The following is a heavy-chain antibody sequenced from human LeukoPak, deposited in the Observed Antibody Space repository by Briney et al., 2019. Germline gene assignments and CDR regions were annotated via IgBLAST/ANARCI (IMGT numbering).Heavy chain of an antibody. D-gene: IGHD3-9*01. CDR1: GGSISSSSYY. J-gene: IGHJ4*02. CDR3: ARFEPRYYFDY. V-gene: IGHV4-39*07. CDR2: IYYSGST. Sequence: SETLSLTCTVSGGSISSSSYYWGWIRQPPGKGLEWIGSIYYSGSTYYNPSLKSRVTIPVDTSKNQFSLKLSSVTAADTAVYYCARFEPRYYFDYWGQGTLVTVSS.